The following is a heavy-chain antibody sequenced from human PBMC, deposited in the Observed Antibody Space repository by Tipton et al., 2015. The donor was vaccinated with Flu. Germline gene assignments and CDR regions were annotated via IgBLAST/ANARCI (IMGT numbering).Heavy chain of an antibody. CDR3: AKWVWSGFLGVYGMDV. J-gene: IGHJ6*02. Sequence: CAASGFTFSGYAMSWVRQAPGKGLEWVSAISGSGGSTYYADSVKGRFTISRDNSKNTLYLQMNSLRAEDTAVYYCAKWVWSGFLGVYGMDVWGQGTTVTVSS. CDR1: GFTFSGYA. CDR2: ISGSGGST. V-gene: IGHV3-23*01. D-gene: IGHD3-3*01.